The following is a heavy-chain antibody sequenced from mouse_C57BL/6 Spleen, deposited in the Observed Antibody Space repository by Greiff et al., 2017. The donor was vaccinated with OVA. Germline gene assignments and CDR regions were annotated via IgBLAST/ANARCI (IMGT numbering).Heavy chain of an antibody. CDR3: AREDIYYDYERAMDY. Sequence: QVQLQQSGAELARPGASVKLSCKASGYTFTSSGISWVKQRTGQGLEWIGEIYPRSGNTYYNEKFKGKATLTADKSSSTAYMELRSLTSEDSAVYFCAREDIYYDYERAMDYWGQGTSVTVSS. CDR2: IYPRSGNT. D-gene: IGHD2-4*01. V-gene: IGHV1-81*01. J-gene: IGHJ4*01. CDR1: GYTFTSSG.